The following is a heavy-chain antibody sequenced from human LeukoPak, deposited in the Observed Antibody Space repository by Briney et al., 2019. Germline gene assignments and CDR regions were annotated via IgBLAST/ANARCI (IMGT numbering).Heavy chain of an antibody. V-gene: IGHV3-74*01. CDR1: GFTFSSYW. D-gene: IGHD5-24*01. J-gene: IGHJ3*02. Sequence: SCKASGFTFSSYWMHWVRQAPGKGLVWVSRINSDGSSTSYADSVKGRFTISRDNAKNTLYLQMNSLRAEDTAVYYCARGDGWLQPTPLDAFDIWGQGTMVTVSS. CDR3: ARGDGWLQPTPLDAFDI. CDR2: INSDGSST.